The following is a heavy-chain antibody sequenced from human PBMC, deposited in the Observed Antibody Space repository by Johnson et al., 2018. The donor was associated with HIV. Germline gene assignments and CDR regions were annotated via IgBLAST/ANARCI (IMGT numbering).Heavy chain of an antibody. CDR3: ARDRKSGSYGVDAFDI. D-gene: IGHD1-26*01. J-gene: IGHJ3*02. Sequence: QVQLVESGGGLVKPGGSLRLSCAASGFTVSNNYMSWVRQAPGKGLEWVSFIYSGRTIYYADSVKGRFTISRDNAKNSLYLQMNSLRAEDTAVYYCARDRKSGSYGVDAFDIWGQGTMVTVSS. CDR1: GFTVSNNY. V-gene: IGHV3-11*04. CDR2: IYSGRTI.